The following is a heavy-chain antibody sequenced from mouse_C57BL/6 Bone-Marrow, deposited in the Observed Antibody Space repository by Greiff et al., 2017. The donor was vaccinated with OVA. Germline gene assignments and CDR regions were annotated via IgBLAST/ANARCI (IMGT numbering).Heavy chain of an antibody. CDR2: ISNGGGST. D-gene: IGHD4-1*01. J-gene: IGHJ3*01. V-gene: IGHV5-12*01. CDR1: GFTFSDYY. Sequence: EVKLVESGGGLVQPGGSLKLSCAASGFTFSDYYMYWVRQTPEKRMEWVAYISNGGGSTYYPDTVKGRFTISRDNAKNTLYLPMSRLKAEDTAMYYCASLTGTIFAYWGQGTLVTVSA. CDR3: ASLTGTIFAY.